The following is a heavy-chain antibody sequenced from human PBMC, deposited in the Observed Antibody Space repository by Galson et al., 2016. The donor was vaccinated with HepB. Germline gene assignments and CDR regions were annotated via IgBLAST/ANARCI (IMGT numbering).Heavy chain of an antibody. Sequence: SLRLSCAASEFTLSSYAMSWVRQAPGKGLEWVSGITESGGTTYYADPVKGRFTISRDNSKNTLYLQMNGLRAEDTAVYYCAKDYGDRSGGRCYSPTLFDYWGQGTLVTVSS. J-gene: IGHJ4*02. CDR3: AKDYGDRSGGRCYSPTLFDY. CDR2: ITESGGTT. V-gene: IGHV3-23*01. CDR1: EFTLSSYA. D-gene: IGHD2-15*01.